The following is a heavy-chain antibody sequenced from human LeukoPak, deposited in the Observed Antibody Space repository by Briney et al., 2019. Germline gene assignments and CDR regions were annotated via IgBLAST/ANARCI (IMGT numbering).Heavy chain of an antibody. CDR2: VFYSGST. CDR3: ARQQDVFDN. J-gene: IGHJ4*02. V-gene: IGHV4-61*08. D-gene: IGHD6-13*01. CDR1: GGSISSGGYY. Sequence: SETLSLTCTVSGGSISSGGYYWSWIRQPPGKGLEWIGYVFYSGSTIHNPSLKSRVTISIDTSKNQFSLKLTSVTAADTAVYYCARQQDVFDNWGQGTLVTVSS.